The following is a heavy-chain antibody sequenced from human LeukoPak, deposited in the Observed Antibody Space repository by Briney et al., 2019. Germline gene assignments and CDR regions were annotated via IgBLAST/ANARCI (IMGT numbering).Heavy chain of an antibody. Sequence: PGGSLRLSCAASGFTFSNFAMSWVRQAPGKGLEWVSAIVGSSSTYYSDSLKGRFTISRDNSKNSLYLQMNSLRAEDTAVYYCARIGAGSSRDYWGQGTLVTVSS. V-gene: IGHV3-21*01. CDR2: IVGSSST. CDR3: ARIGAGSSRDY. CDR1: GFTFSNFA. J-gene: IGHJ4*02. D-gene: IGHD6-13*01.